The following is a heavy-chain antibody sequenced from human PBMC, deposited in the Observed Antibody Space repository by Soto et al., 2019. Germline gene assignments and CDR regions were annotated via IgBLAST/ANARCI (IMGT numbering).Heavy chain of an antibody. CDR1: GFTFSSYG. CDR3: ARGPPMVGSSWNEYFQH. D-gene: IGHD6-13*01. J-gene: IGHJ1*01. Sequence: PGGSLRLSCAASGFTFSSYGMHWVRQAPGKGLEWVAVIWYDGSNNYHADSVKGRFTISRDNSKNTLYLQMNSLRAEDTAVYYCARGPPMVGSSWNEYFQHWGQGTLVTVSS. V-gene: IGHV3-33*01. CDR2: IWYDGSNN.